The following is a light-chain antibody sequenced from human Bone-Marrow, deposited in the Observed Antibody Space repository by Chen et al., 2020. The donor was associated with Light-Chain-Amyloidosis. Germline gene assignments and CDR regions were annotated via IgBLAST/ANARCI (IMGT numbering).Light chain of an antibody. CDR3: SSYTITNTLV. V-gene: IGLV2-14*01. CDR2: EVT. CDR1: SSDVGGDNH. J-gene: IGLJ1*01. Sequence: QSALTQPASVSGSPGQSITISCTGTSSDVGGDNHVSWYQQHPDKAPKLMIDEVTNRPSWVPDRFAGSKSDNTASLTSSGHQTEDEADYFCSSYTITNTLVFGSGTRVTVL.